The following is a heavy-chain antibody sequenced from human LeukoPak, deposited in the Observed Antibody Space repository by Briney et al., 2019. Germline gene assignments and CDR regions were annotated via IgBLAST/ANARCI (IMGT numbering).Heavy chain of an antibody. CDR1: GGTFSSYA. CDR3: ARNPSVLNYFDY. Sequence: ASVKVSCKASGGTFSSYAISWVRQAPGQGLEWMGGIIPIFGTANYAQKFQGRVTITADESTSTAYMELSSLRSEDTAVYYCARNPSVLNYFDYWGQGTLVTVSS. D-gene: IGHD2-8*02. V-gene: IGHV1-69*13. J-gene: IGHJ4*02. CDR2: IIPIFGTA.